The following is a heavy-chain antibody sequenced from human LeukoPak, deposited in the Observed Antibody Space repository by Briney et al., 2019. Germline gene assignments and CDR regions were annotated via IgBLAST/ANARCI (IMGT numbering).Heavy chain of an antibody. J-gene: IGHJ4*02. V-gene: IGHV4-59*01. Sequence: SETLSLTCNVSGGSMSSYYWNWIRQPPGKELEGIGYIYYSGTTNYNPSLQSRVTISLDTSKNQFSLKRSSVIDRCEACSYCARGRSGFGGNSDSWGQGTLVTVSS. D-gene: IGHD4-23*01. CDR3: ARGRSGFGGNSDS. CDR1: GGSMSSYY. CDR2: IYYSGTT.